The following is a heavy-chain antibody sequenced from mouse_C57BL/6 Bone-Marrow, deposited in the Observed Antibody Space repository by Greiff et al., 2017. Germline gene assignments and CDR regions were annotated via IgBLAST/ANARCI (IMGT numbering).Heavy chain of an antibody. CDR2: IDPSDSYT. CDR1: GYTFTSYW. Sequence: QVQLQQPGAELVKPGASVKLSCKASGYTFTSYWMQWVKQRPGQGLEWIGEIDPSDSYTNYNQKFKGKATVTVDTSSSTAYMQLSSLTSADSAVCTCAALRTWFAYWGQGTLVTVSA. CDR3: AALRTWFAY. V-gene: IGHV1-50*01. J-gene: IGHJ3*01.